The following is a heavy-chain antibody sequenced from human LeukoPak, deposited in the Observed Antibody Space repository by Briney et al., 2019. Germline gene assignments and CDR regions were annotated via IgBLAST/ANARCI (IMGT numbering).Heavy chain of an antibody. CDR3: ARGMYGDYARAMDV. J-gene: IGHJ6*02. CDR1: GFSVSSNY. Sequence: PGGSLRLSCAASGFSVSSNYMSWVRQAPGKGLEWVSVIYSSGSTYYAASVKGRFTISRDNSKNMLYLQMNSLRGEDTAFYYCARGMYGDYARAMDVWGQGTTVTVSS. D-gene: IGHD4-17*01. CDR2: IYSSGST. V-gene: IGHV3-66*01.